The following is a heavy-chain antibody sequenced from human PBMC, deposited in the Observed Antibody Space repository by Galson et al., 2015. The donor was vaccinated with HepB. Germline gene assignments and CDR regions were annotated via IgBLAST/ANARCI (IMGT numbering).Heavy chain of an antibody. J-gene: IGHJ4*02. CDR2: IWYDGSNK. Sequence: SLRLSCAASGFTFSSYGMHWVRQAPGKGLEWVAVIWYDGSNKYYADSVKGRFTISRDNSKNTLYLQMNSLRAEDTAVYYCARDHIPYSGSYRVRNYFDYWGQGTLVTVSS. D-gene: IGHD1-26*01. V-gene: IGHV3-33*01. CDR3: ARDHIPYSGSYRVRNYFDY. CDR1: GFTFSSYG.